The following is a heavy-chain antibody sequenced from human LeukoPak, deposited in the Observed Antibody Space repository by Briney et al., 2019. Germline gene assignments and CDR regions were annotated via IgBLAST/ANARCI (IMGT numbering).Heavy chain of an antibody. V-gene: IGHV3-7*01. D-gene: IGHD3-10*01. CDR3: ASGLGPGTYYFDY. J-gene: IGHJ4*02. Sequence: GGSLRLSCAASGFTFSSYWMSWVRQAPGKGLEWVANIKQDGSEKYYVDSVKGRFTISRDNAKNSLYLQMNSLRAEDTAVYYCASGLGPGTYYFDYWGQGTLVTVSS. CDR1: GFTFSSYW. CDR2: IKQDGSEK.